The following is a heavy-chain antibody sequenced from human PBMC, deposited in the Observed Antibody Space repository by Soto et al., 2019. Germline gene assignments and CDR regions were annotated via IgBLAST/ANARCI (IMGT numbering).Heavy chain of an antibody. Sequence: ASVKVSCKASGYTFTSYYMHWVRQAPGQGLEWMGIINPSGGSTSYAQKFQGRVTMTRDTSTSTVYMERSSLRSEDTAVYYCARDGSGLAYCGGDCYSSSFFDYWGQGTLVTVPQ. CDR3: ARDGSGLAYCGGDCYSSSFFDY. V-gene: IGHV1-46*01. D-gene: IGHD2-21*02. CDR2: INPSGGST. CDR1: GYTFTSYY. J-gene: IGHJ4*02.